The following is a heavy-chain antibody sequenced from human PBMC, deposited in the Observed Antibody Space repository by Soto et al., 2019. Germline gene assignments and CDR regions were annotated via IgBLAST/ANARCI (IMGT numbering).Heavy chain of an antibody. V-gene: IGHV1-46*01. CDR2: INPSAGST. CDR1: GYTFTSYY. Sequence: ASVKVSCKASGYTFTSYYIHWARQAPGQGLEWVGIINPSAGSTSYAQNFQGRVTMTRDTSTSTVYMELSSLRSEDTAVYYCARVPSYSDISGYYYDFEYGMDVWDQGTTVTFSS. CDR3: ARVPSYSDISGYYYDFEYGMDV. J-gene: IGHJ6*02. D-gene: IGHD3-22*01.